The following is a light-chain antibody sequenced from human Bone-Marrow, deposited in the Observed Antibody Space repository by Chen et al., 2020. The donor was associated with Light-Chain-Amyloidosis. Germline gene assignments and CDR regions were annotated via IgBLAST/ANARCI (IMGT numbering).Light chain of an antibody. CDR3: QQFNDYPAT. V-gene: IGKV1D-13*01. CDR2: DAS. CDR1: HDIGRG. Sequence: IHLTQSPSSLSASVGDRVTMSCRASHDIGRGLAWYQQKPGKPPKLLIFDASTLETGVPSRFTGSASGTDFTLTIAGLQPEDFATYYCQQFNDYPATFGPGTKV. J-gene: IGKJ3*01.